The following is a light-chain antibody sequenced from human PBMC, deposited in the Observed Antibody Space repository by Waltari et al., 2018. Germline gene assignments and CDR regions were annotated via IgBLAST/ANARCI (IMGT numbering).Light chain of an antibody. CDR1: HSNIGTYY. V-gene: IGLV1-47*01. CDR3: AAWDDSVSGLV. Sequence: QSVLTQPPSASGTPGQRVTISSSVSHSNIGTYYLSWYQQLPGTAPKLLIYRINQRPSGVPGRFTGCKSGSSASLAISGLRSEDEADYYCAAWDDSVSGLVFGGGTRLTVL. CDR2: RIN. J-gene: IGLJ2*01.